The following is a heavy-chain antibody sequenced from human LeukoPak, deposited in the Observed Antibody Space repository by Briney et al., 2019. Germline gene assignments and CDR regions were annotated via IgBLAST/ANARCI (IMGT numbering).Heavy chain of an antibody. CDR1: GYTFTSYG. CDR2: ISAYNGNT. J-gene: IGHJ4*02. Sequence: ASVMVSCKASGYTFTSYGISWVRQAPGQGLEWMGWISAYNGNTNYAQKLQGRVTMTTDTSTSTAYMELRSLRSDDTAVYYCARKFYYDSSGYSHFDYWGQGTLVTVSS. CDR3: ARKFYYDSSGYSHFDY. D-gene: IGHD3-22*01. V-gene: IGHV1-18*01.